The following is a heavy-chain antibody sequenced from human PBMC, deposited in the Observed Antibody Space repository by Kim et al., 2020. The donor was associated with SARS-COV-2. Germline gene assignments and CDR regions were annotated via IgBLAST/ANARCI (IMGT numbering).Heavy chain of an antibody. CDR3: ARDPIAADGGY. D-gene: IGHD6-13*01. Sequence: TNYAQKCKGRVTMTRDTSMSTVYMELSRLRSDDTAVYYCARDPIAADGGYWGQGTLVTVSS. CDR2: T. J-gene: IGHJ4*02. V-gene: IGHV1-2*02.